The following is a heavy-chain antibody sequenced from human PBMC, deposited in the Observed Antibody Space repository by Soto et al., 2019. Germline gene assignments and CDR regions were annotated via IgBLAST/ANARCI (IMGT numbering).Heavy chain of an antibody. Sequence: GASVKVSCKASGYTFTSYGISWVRQAPGQGLEWMGWISAYNGNTNYAQKLQGRVTMTTDTSTSTAYMELRSLRSDDTAMYYCARHFGNSSSWYYGMDVWGQGTTVTVSS. J-gene: IGHJ6*02. CDR1: GYTFTSYG. D-gene: IGHD6-13*01. CDR2: ISAYNGNT. V-gene: IGHV1-18*01. CDR3: ARHFGNSSSWYYGMDV.